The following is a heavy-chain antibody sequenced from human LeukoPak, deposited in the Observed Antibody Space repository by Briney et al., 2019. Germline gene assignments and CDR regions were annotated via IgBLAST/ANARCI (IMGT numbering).Heavy chain of an antibody. CDR2: IIPIFGTA. CDR3: ATVEYGSYYYGMDV. J-gene: IGHJ6*02. Sequence: SVKVSCKASGGTFSSYAISWVRQAPGQGLEWMGGIIPIFGTANYAQKFQGRVTITADESTSTAYMELSSMRSEDTAVYYCATVEYGSYYYGMDVWGQGTTVTVSS. D-gene: IGHD4-23*01. V-gene: IGHV1-69*13. CDR1: GGTFSSYA.